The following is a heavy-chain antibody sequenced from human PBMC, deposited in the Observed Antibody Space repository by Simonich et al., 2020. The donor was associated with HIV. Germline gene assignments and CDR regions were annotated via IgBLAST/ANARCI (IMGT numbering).Heavy chain of an antibody. V-gene: IGHV4-34*01. CDR3: ARLTAGGLGEYFQH. D-gene: IGHD6-13*01. CDR2: NNHSGST. J-gene: IGHJ1*01. Sequence: QVQLQQWGAGLLKPSETLSLTCAVYGGSFSGYYWSWIPQPPGKGLEGNGENNHSGSTNYNPSLKSRVTISVDTSKNQFSLKMSSVTAADTAVYYCARLTAGGLGEYFQHWGQGTLVTVSS. CDR1: GGSFSGYY.